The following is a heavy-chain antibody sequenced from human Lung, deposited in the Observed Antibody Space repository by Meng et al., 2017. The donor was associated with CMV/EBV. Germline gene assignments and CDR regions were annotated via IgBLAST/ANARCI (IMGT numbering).Heavy chain of an antibody. V-gene: IGHV3-11*04. Sequence: CAASGFTFSDYFMTWILQAPGKGLEWVSYISSSGSITKYLDSLKGRFTISRDNAKNSLFLQMNSLTVEDTAVYYCARDSSAVHNWLDSWGQGTLVTVSS. CDR3: ARDSSAVHNWLDS. D-gene: IGHD1-26*01. CDR2: ISSSGSIT. J-gene: IGHJ5*01. CDR1: GFTFSDYF.